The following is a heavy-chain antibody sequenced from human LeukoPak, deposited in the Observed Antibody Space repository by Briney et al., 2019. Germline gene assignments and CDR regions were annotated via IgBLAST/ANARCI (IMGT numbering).Heavy chain of an antibody. CDR3: VRESGKFDY. CDR2: TSPDGIGT. J-gene: IGHJ4*02. CDR1: GLNFDDSA. V-gene: IGHV3-43*02. Sequence: PGGSLRLSCVASGLNFDDSAMHWVRQAPGKGLEWVSLTSPDGIGTFYADSVRGRFSISRDNRKHSLFLQMTSLRTEDTAMYYCVRESGKFDYWGQGTLVAVSS.